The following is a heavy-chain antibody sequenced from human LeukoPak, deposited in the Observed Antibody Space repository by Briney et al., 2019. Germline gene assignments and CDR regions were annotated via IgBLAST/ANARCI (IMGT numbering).Heavy chain of an antibody. CDR2: ISAYNGNT. CDR3: ASRGSYSEYYFDY. CDR1: GYTFTSYG. J-gene: IGHJ4*02. V-gene: IGHV1-18*01. Sequence: ASVKVSCKASGYTFTSYGISWVRQAPGQGLEWMGWISAYNGNTNYAQKLQGRVTMTEDTSTDTAYMELSSLRSDDTAVYYCASRGSYSEYYFDYWGQGTLATVSS. D-gene: IGHD1-26*01.